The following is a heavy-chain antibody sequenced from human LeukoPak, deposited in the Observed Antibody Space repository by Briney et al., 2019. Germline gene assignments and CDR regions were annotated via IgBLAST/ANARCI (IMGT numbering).Heavy chain of an antibody. D-gene: IGHD3-10*01. CDR1: GFTFSSYS. V-gene: IGHV3-48*04. CDR2: ISSSSSTI. CDR3: ARGWVRGVPRYNWFDP. J-gene: IGHJ5*02. Sequence: GGSLRLSCAASGFTFSSYSMNWVRQAPGKGLEWVSYISSSSSTIYYADSVKGRFTISRDNAKNSLYLQMNSLRAEDTAVYYCARGWVRGVPRYNWFDPWGQGPLVTVPP.